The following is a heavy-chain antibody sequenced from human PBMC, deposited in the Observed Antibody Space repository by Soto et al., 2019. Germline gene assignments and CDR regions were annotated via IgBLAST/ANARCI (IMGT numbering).Heavy chain of an antibody. CDR2: ISPYNDDT. CDR1: GYSFSSYG. Sequence: QAQLVQSGAEVKKPGASVKVSCKASGYSFSSYGITWVRQAPGQGLEWLGWISPYNDDTKYAQRLEGRVTMTTDTSTRTAYMDIRGLRSDDTSIYYCARGGYYDSSGARNYHYYGMDVCVQGTTVTVSS. J-gene: IGHJ6*02. D-gene: IGHD3-22*01. V-gene: IGHV1-18*01. CDR3: ARGGYYDSSGARNYHYYGMDV.